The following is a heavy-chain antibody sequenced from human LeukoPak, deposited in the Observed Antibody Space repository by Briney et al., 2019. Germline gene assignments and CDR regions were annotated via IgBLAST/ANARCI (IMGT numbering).Heavy chain of an antibody. CDR3: AKEGTGYYWTIDY. D-gene: IGHD3/OR15-3a*01. CDR2: IEYAGTNK. CDR1: GFSFNNYG. V-gene: IGHV3-30*02. J-gene: IGHJ4*02. Sequence: PGGSLRLSCAASGFSFNNYGMHWVRQAPGKGLEWVAFIEYAGTNKYYGGSVKGRFTITTDNSKNTLYLQMNSLRTEDTTMYYCAKEGTGYYWTIDYWGQGTLVTVSS.